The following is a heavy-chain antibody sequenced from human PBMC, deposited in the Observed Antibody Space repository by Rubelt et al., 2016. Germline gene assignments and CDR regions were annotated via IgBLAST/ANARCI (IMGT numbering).Heavy chain of an antibody. V-gene: IGHV3-48*04. J-gene: IGHJ4*02. D-gene: IGHD6-6*01. Sequence: EVQLVESGGGLVQPGGSLRLSCGASGFSFRTYSMNWVRQAPGKGLEWVSYISSGSSAKYYADYVKGRFTISRDNAKNSLYLQMNSLRAGDTAVYYCARVESSIASRSDVWGRGTLVTVSS. CDR2: ISSGSSAK. CDR1: GFSFRTYS. CDR3: ARVESSIASRSDV.